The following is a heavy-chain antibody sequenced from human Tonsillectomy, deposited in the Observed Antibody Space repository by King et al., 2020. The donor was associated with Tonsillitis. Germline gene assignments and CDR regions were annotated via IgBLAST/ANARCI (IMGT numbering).Heavy chain of an antibody. CDR1: GYTFIRYH. J-gene: IGHJ4*02. CDR3: AREGAEYYDLWSGQLAPFGY. D-gene: IGHD3-3*01. CDR2: INPSGGST. V-gene: IGHV1-46*01. Sequence: VQLVESGAEVKKPGASVKISCKASGYTFIRYHIHWVRQAPGQGLEWMGVINPSGGSTNYPQKFQGRLTMTTDTSTSTVYMELSSLRSDDTAVYYCAREGAEYYDLWSGQLAPFGYWGQGTLVPVSS.